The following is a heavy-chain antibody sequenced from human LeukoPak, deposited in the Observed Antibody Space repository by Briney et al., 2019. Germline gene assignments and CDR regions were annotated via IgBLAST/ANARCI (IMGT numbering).Heavy chain of an antibody. Sequence: SETLSLTCSVSGDSISYFYWSWIRQAAGKGLEWIGRTSSSGNTDYNASLKSRVTMSVDTSKNQLSLKVISVTAADTAVYYCARDDYYGSGSYPPFDYWGQGTLVTVSS. CDR3: ARDDYYGSGSYPPFDY. CDR2: TSSSGNT. J-gene: IGHJ4*02. D-gene: IGHD3-10*01. CDR1: GDSISYFY. V-gene: IGHV4-4*07.